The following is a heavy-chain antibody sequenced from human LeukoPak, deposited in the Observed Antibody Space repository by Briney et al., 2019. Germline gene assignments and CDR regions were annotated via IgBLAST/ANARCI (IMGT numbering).Heavy chain of an antibody. J-gene: IGHJ5*02. CDR2: INHSGST. V-gene: IGHV4-34*01. Sequence: PSETLSLTCAVYGGSFSGYYWSWIRQPPGKGLEWIGEINHSGSTNYNPSLTSLKSRVTISVDTSKNQFSLKLSSVTAADTAVYYCARGRMSGYSYGRNGFDPWGEGTLVTVSS. CDR3: ARGRMSGYSYGRNGFDP. D-gene: IGHD5-18*01. CDR1: GGSFSGYY.